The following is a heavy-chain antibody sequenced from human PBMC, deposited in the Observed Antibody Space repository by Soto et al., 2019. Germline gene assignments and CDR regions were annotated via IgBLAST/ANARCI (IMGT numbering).Heavy chain of an antibody. CDR3: AKDAVVVAATLPDY. CDR1: GFTFSSYG. V-gene: IGHV3-30*18. CDR2: ISYDGSNK. J-gene: IGHJ4*02. Sequence: GGSLRLSCAASGFTFSSYGMHWVRQAPGKGLEWVAVISYDGSNKYYADSVKGRFTISRDNSKNTLYLQMNSLRAEDTAVYYCAKDAVVVAATLPDYWGQGTLVTVSS. D-gene: IGHD2-15*01.